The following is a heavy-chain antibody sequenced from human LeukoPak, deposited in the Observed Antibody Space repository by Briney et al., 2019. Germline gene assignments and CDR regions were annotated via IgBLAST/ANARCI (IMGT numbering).Heavy chain of an antibody. CDR3: ARDGFRDSSGWYDY. V-gene: IGHV1-18*01. CDR2: ISAYNGNT. D-gene: IGHD6-19*01. J-gene: IGHJ4*02. Sequence: GPVKVSCKASGYTFTSYGISWVRQAPGQGLEWMGWISAYNGNTNYAQKLQGRVTMTTDTSTSTAYMELRSLRSDDTAVYYCARDGFRDSSGWYDYWGQGTLVSVSS. CDR1: GYTFTSYG.